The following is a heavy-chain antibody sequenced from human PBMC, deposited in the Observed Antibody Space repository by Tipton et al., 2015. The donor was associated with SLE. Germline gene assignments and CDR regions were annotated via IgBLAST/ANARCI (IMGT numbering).Heavy chain of an antibody. Sequence: SLRLSCAASGFTFDDYAMHWVRQAPGKGLEWVSGISWNSGSIGYADSVKGRFTISRDNAKNSVYLQMNSLRAEDTAVYYCARGSDLVDFDFWGQGTLVTVSS. CDR2: ISWNSGSI. D-gene: IGHD2-8*02. V-gene: IGHV3-9*01. J-gene: IGHJ4*02. CDR3: ARGSDLVDFDF. CDR1: GFTFDDYA.